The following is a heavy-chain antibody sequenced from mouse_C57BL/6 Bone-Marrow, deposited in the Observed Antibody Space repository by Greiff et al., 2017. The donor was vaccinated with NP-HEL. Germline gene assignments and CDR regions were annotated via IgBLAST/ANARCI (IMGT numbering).Heavy chain of an antibody. V-gene: IGHV1-55*01. Sequence: QVQLKQPGAELVKPGASVKMSCKASGYTFTSYWITWVKQRPGQGLEWIGDIYPGSGSTNYNEKFKSKATLTVDTSSSTAYMQLSSLTSEDSAVYYCARGEITTVVEGYWGKGTTLTVSS. CDR3: ARGEITTVVEGY. J-gene: IGHJ2*01. CDR2: IYPGSGST. D-gene: IGHD1-1*01. CDR1: GYTFTSYW.